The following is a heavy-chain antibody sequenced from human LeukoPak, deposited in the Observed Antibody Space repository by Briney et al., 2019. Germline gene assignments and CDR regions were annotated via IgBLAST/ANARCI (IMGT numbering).Heavy chain of an antibody. V-gene: IGHV4-59*12. Sequence: PSETLSLTCTVSGDSISSYYWSWIRQPPGKGLEWIGYIYYSGTANYNPSLKSRVTISVDTSKNQFSLKLSSVTAADTAVYYCAREGDYYYMDVWGKGTTVTVSS. J-gene: IGHJ6*03. CDR1: GDSISSYY. CDR2: IYYSGTA. CDR3: AREGDYYYMDV.